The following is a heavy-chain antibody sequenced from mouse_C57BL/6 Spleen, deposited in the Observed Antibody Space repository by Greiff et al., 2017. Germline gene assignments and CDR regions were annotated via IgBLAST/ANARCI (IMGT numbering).Heavy chain of an antibody. J-gene: IGHJ2*01. D-gene: IGHD5-2*01. Sequence: EVQLVESGGDLVKPGGSLKLSCAASGFTFSSYGMSWVRQTPDKRLEWVATISSGGSYTYYPDSVKGRFTISRDNAKNTLYLHMSSLKSEDTAMYYCARQGNSPYWGQGTTLTVSS. CDR3: ARQGNSPY. CDR1: GFTFSSYG. V-gene: IGHV5-6*01. CDR2: ISSGGSYT.